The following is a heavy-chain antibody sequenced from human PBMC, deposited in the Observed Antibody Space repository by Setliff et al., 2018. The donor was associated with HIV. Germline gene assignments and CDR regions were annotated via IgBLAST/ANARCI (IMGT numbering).Heavy chain of an antibody. Sequence: PSETLSLTCTVSGGSFTSRSYYWGWIRQPLGKGLEWIGSIFYSGITYYNPSLKSRVTISVDTSKNQFSLNLTSVTAADTAVYYCVRSKTFYDFWGGYYTHGAFKIWGLGTMVTVSS. D-gene: IGHD3-3*01. CDR2: IFYSGIT. CDR1: GGSFTSRSYY. V-gene: IGHV4-39*01. J-gene: IGHJ3*02. CDR3: VRSKTFYDFWGGYYTHGAFKI.